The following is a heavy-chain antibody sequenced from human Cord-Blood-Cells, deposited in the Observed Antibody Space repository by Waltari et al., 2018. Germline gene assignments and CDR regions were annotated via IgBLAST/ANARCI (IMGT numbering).Heavy chain of an antibody. D-gene: IGHD1-26*01. V-gene: IGHV1-2*04. CDR2: INPTSGGT. Sequence: QVQLVQSGAEGKKPGASVKVSCKASGYTFTGYYMHWVRQAPGKGFDLMGWINPTSGGTNYAQKLQGWGTMTRDTSISTGYMELSRLRSDDTAVYYCAREEGFVRATDRYVQHWGQGTLVTVSS. CDR3: AREEGFVRATDRYVQH. J-gene: IGHJ1*01. CDR1: GYTFTGYY.